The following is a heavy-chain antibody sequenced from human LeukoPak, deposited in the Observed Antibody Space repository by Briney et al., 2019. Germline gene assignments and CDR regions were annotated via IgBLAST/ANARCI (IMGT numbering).Heavy chain of an antibody. CDR3: AKGYSSGWYDFDS. D-gene: IGHD6-19*01. CDR2: IDAAGDT. V-gene: IGHV3-13*04. Sequence: PGGSLRLSCAASGFTFSDYDMHWVRQATGKGLEWVSTIDAAGDTYYAGSVKGRFTISRENAKNSLYLQMTSLRADDTAVYYCAKGYSSGWYDFDSWGQGTLVTVAS. J-gene: IGHJ4*02. CDR1: GFTFSDYD.